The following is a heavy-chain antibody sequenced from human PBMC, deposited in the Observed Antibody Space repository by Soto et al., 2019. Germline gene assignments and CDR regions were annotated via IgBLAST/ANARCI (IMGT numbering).Heavy chain of an antibody. J-gene: IGHJ4*02. D-gene: IGHD1-26*01. V-gene: IGHV4-39*07. Sequence: PSETLSLTCSVSGGSISSSRYYWGWIRQPPGKGLEWIGNIYYSGSTDYNPSLKSRVTISVDTSKNQFSLKLSSVTAADTAVYYCARGGSGPYYFDYWGQGTLVTVSS. CDR1: GGSISSSRYY. CDR3: ARGGSGPYYFDY. CDR2: IYYSGST.